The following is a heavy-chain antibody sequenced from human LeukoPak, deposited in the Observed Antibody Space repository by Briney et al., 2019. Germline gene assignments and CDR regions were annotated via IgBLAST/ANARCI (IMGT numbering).Heavy chain of an antibody. D-gene: IGHD1-1*01. Sequence: ASVLVSCKASGYTFRSHDINWVRQATGQGLEWMGWVSPKTGRTGYAQKFQGGVYMTTNASLSTAYMELSSLRSDDTAVYFCARESERNDGWFDPWGQGTLVTVSS. CDR2: VSPKTGRT. CDR3: ARESERNDGWFDP. J-gene: IGHJ5*02. V-gene: IGHV1-8*01. CDR1: GYTFRSHD.